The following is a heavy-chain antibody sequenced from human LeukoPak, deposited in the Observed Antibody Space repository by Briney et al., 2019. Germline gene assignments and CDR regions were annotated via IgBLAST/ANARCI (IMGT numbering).Heavy chain of an antibody. CDR3: ARGWGVMGRAFDI. CDR2: ISAYNGNT. V-gene: IGHV1-18*04. J-gene: IGHJ3*02. CDR1: GYTFTGYY. Sequence: ASVKVSCKASGYTFTGYYMHWVRQAPGQGLEWMGWISAYNGNTNYAQKLQGRVTMTTDTSTSTAYMELRSLRSDDTAVYYCARGWGVMGRAFDIWGQGTMVTVSS. D-gene: IGHD3-16*01.